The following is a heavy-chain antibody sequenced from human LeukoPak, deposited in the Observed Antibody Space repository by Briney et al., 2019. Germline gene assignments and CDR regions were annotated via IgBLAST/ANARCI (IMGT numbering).Heavy chain of an antibody. CDR2: ISGSGGST. Sequence: PGGSLRLSCAASGFTFSSYAMSWVRQAPGKGLEWVSAISGSGGSTYYADSVKGRFTISRDNSKNTLYLQMNSLRAEDTAVYYCAKGWGPPSIAVAGTGFDYRGQGTLVTVSP. CDR1: GFTFSSYA. CDR3: AKGWGPPSIAVAGTGFDY. V-gene: IGHV3-23*01. J-gene: IGHJ4*02. D-gene: IGHD6-19*01.